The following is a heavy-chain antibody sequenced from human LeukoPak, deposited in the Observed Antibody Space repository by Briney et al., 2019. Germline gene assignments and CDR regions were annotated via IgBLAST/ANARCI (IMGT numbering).Heavy chain of an antibody. CDR3: ARGGSPLLAV. D-gene: IGHD3-3*02. CDR1: GGSISSSSYY. J-gene: IGHJ4*02. V-gene: IGHV4-39*01. CDR2: IYYSGST. Sequence: SENLSLTCTVSGGSISSSSYYWGWIRQPPGKGLEWIGSIYYSGSTYYNPSLKSRVTISVDTSKNQFSLKLSSVTAADTAVYYCARGGSPLLAVWGQGTLVTVSS.